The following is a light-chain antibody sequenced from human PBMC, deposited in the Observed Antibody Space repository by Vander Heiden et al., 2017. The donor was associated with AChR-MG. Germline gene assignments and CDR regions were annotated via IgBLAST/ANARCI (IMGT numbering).Light chain of an antibody. V-gene: IGLV3-25*03. CDR2: KDS. CDR3: QSADSRGSFVV. CDR1: ALPNQY. J-gene: IGLJ2*01. Sequence: SFELTQPPSVSVSPGRTARITCSGDALPNQYAHWYQQKAGQAPVMVIYKDSERPSGIPGRFSGSSSGKTATLAISGVQAEDEADYYCQSADSRGSFVVFGGGTKLTVL.